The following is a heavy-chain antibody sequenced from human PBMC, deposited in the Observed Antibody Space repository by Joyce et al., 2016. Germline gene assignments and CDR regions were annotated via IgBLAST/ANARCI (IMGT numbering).Heavy chain of an antibody. Sequence: QVQLQESGPGQVKPSQTLSLIFSVSGGSISSAGYSWRWIRQHPGKGLEWIGYIYYSGRTYYNPSLQSRLTISADTSKNQFSLRLTSVTAADTAVYYCARLGISFQTFDSWGQGALVTVSS. CDR3: ARLGISFQTFDS. J-gene: IGHJ4*02. CDR2: IYYSGRT. V-gene: IGHV4-31*02. D-gene: IGHD6-13*01. CDR1: GGSISSAGYS.